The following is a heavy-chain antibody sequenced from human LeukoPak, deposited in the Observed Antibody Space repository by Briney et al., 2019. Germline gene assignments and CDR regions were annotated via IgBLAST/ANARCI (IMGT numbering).Heavy chain of an antibody. Sequence: ASVKVSCKASGYXFTGYYIHWVRQAPGQGLEWMGWINPNSGGTNYAQKFQGGVTMTRDTSISTAYMELSRLRSDDTAVYYCARGVGNWGYYFDYWGQGTLVTVSS. CDR2: INPNSGGT. CDR3: ARGVGNWGYYFDY. J-gene: IGHJ4*02. CDR1: GYXFTGYY. V-gene: IGHV1-2*02. D-gene: IGHD7-27*01.